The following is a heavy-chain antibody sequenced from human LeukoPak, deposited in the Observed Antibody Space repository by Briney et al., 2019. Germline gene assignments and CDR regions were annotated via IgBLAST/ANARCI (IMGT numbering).Heavy chain of an antibody. Sequence: GGSLRLSCAASGFTFSSYAMSWVRQAPGKGLEWVSAISGSGGGTYYADSEKGRFTISRDNSKNTLYLQMNSLRAEDTAVYYCVKGSGYSDYWGQGTLVTVSS. V-gene: IGHV3-23*01. D-gene: IGHD3-22*01. CDR1: GFTFSSYA. CDR3: VKGSGYSDY. CDR2: ISGSGGGT. J-gene: IGHJ4*02.